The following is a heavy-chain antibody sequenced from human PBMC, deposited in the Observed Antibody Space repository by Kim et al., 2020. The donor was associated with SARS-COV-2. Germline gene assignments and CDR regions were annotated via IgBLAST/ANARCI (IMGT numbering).Heavy chain of an antibody. D-gene: IGHD3-16*01. Sequence: ASVKVSCKAFGYSFRSNGISWVRQAPGQGLQWMGWISTHSGNTNYAQKLQGRVTLSTDTSTSTAYMELRGLRSDDTAIYVCARDKDYAFDMWGQGTMVIV. CDR2: ISTHSGNT. CDR1: GYSFRSNG. CDR3: ARDKDYAFDM. V-gene: IGHV1-18*01. J-gene: IGHJ3*02.